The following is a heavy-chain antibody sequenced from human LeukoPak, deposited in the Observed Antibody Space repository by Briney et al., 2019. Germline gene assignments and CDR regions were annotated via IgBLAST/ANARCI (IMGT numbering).Heavy chain of an antibody. CDR3: ARDRSGYYDRYFDF. CDR2: IFYSGST. V-gene: IGHV4-59*01. CDR1: GGSISSYY. J-gene: IGHJ4*02. D-gene: IGHD3-22*01. Sequence: PSETLSLTCSVSGGSISSYYWTWIRQPPGKGLEWIGYIFYSGSTNYNPSLKSRVTISVDTSKNQFSLKLSSVTAADTAVYYCARDRSGYYDRYFDFWGQGALVTVSS.